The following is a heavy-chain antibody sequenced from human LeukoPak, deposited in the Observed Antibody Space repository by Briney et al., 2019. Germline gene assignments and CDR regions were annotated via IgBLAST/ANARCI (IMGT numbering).Heavy chain of an antibody. CDR2: IFSGGTT. CDR1: GFTFSDYY. Sequence: AGGSLRLSCADSGFTFSDYYMSWVRQAPGKGLEWVSVIFSGGTTYYADSVKGRFTISRHNSENTLYLQMNSLRGEDTAVYYCARGVLGYSYGFDYWGQGTLVTVSS. J-gene: IGHJ4*02. D-gene: IGHD5-18*01. CDR3: ARGVLGYSYGFDY. V-gene: IGHV3-53*04.